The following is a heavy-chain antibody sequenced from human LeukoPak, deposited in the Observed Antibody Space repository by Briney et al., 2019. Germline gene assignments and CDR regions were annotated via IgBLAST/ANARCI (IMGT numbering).Heavy chain of an antibody. J-gene: IGHJ1*01. CDR2: ISSSGAST. Sequence: GGSLRLSCAASGFTFSSYGMSWVRQAPGKGLEWVSAISSSGASTYYADSVKGRFTISRDNSKNTLYLQINSLRAEDTAVYYCAKALRAAAAARGYFHHWGQGTLVTVSS. D-gene: IGHD6-13*01. CDR3: AKALRAAAAARGYFHH. V-gene: IGHV3-23*01. CDR1: GFTFSSYG.